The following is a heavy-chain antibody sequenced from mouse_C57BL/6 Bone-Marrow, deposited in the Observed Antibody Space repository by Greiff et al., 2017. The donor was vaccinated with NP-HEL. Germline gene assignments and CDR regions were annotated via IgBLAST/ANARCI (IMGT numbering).Heavy chain of an antibody. Sequence: VKLQESGPGLVAPSQSLSITCTVSGFSLTSYAISWVRQPPGKGLEWLGVIWTGGGTNYNSALISRQSISKDNSKSQVFLKMNSLQSDATARYYCARKIRSGTNAMDYWGQGTSVTVSS. V-gene: IGHV2-9-1*01. CDR2: IWTGGGT. J-gene: IGHJ4*01. CDR3: ARKIRSGTNAMDY. CDR1: GFSLTSYA. D-gene: IGHD4-1*01.